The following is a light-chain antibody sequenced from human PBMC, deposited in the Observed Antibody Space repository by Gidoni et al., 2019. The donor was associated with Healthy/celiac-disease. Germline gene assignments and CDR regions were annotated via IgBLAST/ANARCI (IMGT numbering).Light chain of an antibody. J-gene: IGLJ2*01. CDR3: SSYTSSSTLV. Sequence: QSALTQPASVSGSPGQSITISCTGTSSDVGGYNYLSWYQQHPGKAPKLMIYEVINRPSGVSNRFSGSKSGNTASLTISGLQAEDEADYYCSSYTSSSTLVFGGGTKLTVL. CDR1: SSDVGGYNY. V-gene: IGLV2-14*01. CDR2: EVI.